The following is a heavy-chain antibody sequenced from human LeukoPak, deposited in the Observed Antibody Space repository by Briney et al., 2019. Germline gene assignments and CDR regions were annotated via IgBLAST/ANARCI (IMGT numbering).Heavy chain of an antibody. CDR1: GFTFSSYA. V-gene: IGHV3-64*01. CDR2: ISSNGGST. Sequence: GGSLRLSCAASGFTFSSYAMHWVRQAPGKGLEYVSAISSNGGSTYYANSVKGRFTISRDNSKNTLYLQMGSLRAEDMAVYYCARGMCSSTSCYSAYWGQGTLVTVSS. J-gene: IGHJ4*02. D-gene: IGHD2-2*01. CDR3: ARGMCSSTSCYSAY.